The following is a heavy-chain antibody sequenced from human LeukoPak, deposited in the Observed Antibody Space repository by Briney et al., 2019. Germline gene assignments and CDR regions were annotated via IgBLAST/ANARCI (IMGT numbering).Heavy chain of an antibody. V-gene: IGHV1-69*04. CDR2: IIPILGIA. J-gene: IGHJ6*02. D-gene: IGHD1-14*01. CDR1: GGTFSSYA. CDR3: ARITTEKYYYYGMDV. Sequence: ASVKVSCKASGGTFSSYAISWVRQVPGQGLEWMGRIIPILGIANYAQKFQGRVTITADKSTSTAYMELSSLRSEDTAVYYCARITTEKYYYYGMDVWGQGTTVTVSS.